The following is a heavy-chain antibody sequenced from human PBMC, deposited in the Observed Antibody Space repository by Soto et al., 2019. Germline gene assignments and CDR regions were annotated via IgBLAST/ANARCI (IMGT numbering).Heavy chain of an antibody. CDR3: ASYDSSLFNAFDI. V-gene: IGHV4-30-4*01. CDR2: LYYSGST. D-gene: IGHD3-22*01. Sequence: QVQLQESGPGLVKPSQTLSLTCTVSGGSISSGDYYWSWIRQPPGKGLEWIGYLYYSGSTYYNPSLKSRVTISVDKSKNQFSLKLSSVTAADTAVYYCASYDSSLFNAFDIWGQGTMVTVSS. CDR1: GGSISSGDYY. J-gene: IGHJ3*02.